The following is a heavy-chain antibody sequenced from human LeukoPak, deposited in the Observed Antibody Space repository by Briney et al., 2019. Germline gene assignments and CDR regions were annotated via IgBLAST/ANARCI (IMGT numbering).Heavy chain of an antibody. V-gene: IGHV1-69*01. CDR2: IIPIFGTA. CDR3: ASSGQLTHFDY. Sequence: SVKVSCKASGGTFISYAISWVRQAPGQGLEWMGGIIPIFGTANYAQKFQGRVTIAADESTSTAYMELSSLRSEDTAVYYCASSGQLTHFDYWGQGTLVTVSS. D-gene: IGHD2-2*01. CDR1: GGTFISYA. J-gene: IGHJ4*02.